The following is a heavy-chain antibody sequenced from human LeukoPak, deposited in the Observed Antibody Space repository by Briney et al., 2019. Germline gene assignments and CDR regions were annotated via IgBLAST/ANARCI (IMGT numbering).Heavy chain of an antibody. CDR3: ARDYKYAFDN. D-gene: IGHD5-24*01. V-gene: IGHV3-48*01. CDR2: IGIDSGNT. CDR1: GFTFSDYS. Sequence: GGSLRLSCAASGFTFSDYSMNWVRQAPGKGLEWISYIGIDSGNTNYADSVKGRFTISGDKAKNSLYLQMNSLRVEDMAVYYCARDYKYAFDNWGQGTLVTVSP. J-gene: IGHJ4*02.